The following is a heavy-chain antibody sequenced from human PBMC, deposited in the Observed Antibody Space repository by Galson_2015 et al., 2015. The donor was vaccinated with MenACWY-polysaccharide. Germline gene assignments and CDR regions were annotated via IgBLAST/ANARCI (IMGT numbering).Heavy chain of an antibody. D-gene: IGHD2-21*02. Sequence: SLRLSCAASGFTFGGYGMHWVRQAPGKGLEWVAIISYDGSNQYSADSVKGRFTISRDNSKNTLYLQMNSLRAEDTAVYYCAKDRYGAGYWGKSFDYWGQGTLVTVSS. CDR3: AKDRYGAGYWGKSFDY. V-gene: IGHV3-30*18. CDR1: GFTFGGYG. CDR2: ISYDGSNQ. J-gene: IGHJ4*02.